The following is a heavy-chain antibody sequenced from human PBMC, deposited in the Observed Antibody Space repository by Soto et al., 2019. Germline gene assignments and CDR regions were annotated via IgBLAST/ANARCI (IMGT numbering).Heavy chain of an antibody. CDR2: IVVGSGNT. J-gene: IGHJ6*02. D-gene: IGHD2-2*01. V-gene: IGHV1-58*01. CDR1: GFTFTSSA. Sequence: SVKVSCKASGFTFTSSAVQWVRQARGQRLEWIGWIVVGSGNTNYAQKFQERVTITRDMSTSTAYMELSSLRSEDTAVYYWAAPREYGSSTSCYTYYYYYGMDVWGQGTTVTVSS. CDR3: AAPREYGSSTSCYTYYYYYGMDV.